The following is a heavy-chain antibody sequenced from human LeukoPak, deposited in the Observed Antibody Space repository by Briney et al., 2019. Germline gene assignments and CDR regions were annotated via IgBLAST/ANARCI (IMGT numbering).Heavy chain of an antibody. J-gene: IGHJ5*02. Sequence: ASVKVSCKASGYTFTSYYMHWVRQAPGQGLEWMGIINPSGGSTSYAQKFQGRVTMTRDTSTSTVYMELSSLGSEDTAVYYCARDPDPGYGDYVGYWFDPWGQGTLVTVSS. CDR1: GYTFTSYY. V-gene: IGHV1-46*01. D-gene: IGHD4-17*01. CDR2: INPSGGST. CDR3: ARDPDPGYGDYVGYWFDP.